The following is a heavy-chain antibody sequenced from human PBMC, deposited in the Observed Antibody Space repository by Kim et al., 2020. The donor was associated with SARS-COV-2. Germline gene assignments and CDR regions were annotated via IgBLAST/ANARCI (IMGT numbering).Heavy chain of an antibody. CDR2: IKQDGSEK. D-gene: IGHD6-19*01. CDR1: GFTFSSYW. Sequence: GGSLRLSCAASGFTFSSYWMSWVRQAPGKGLEWVANIKQDGSEKYYVDSVKGRFTISRDNAKNSLYLQMNSLRAEDTAVYYCARVVYSSGWYYISRYYYYGMDVWGQGTTVTVSS. J-gene: IGHJ6*02. CDR3: ARVVYSSGWYYISRYYYYGMDV. V-gene: IGHV3-7*03.